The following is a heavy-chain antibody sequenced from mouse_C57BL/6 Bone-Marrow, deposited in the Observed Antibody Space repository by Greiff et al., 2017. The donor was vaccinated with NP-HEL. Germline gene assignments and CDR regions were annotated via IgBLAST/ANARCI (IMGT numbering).Heavy chain of an antibody. CDR3: ARQEMVTSFYYFDY. V-gene: IGHV5-6*01. J-gene: IGHJ2*01. Sequence: VQLKESGGDLVKPGGSLKLSCAASGFTFSSYGMSWVRQTPDKRLEWVATISSGGSYTYYPDSVKGRFTISRDNAKNTLYLQMSSLKSEDTAMYYCARQEMVTSFYYFDYWGQGTTLTVSS. CDR1: GFTFSSYG. CDR2: ISSGGSYT. D-gene: IGHD2-3*01.